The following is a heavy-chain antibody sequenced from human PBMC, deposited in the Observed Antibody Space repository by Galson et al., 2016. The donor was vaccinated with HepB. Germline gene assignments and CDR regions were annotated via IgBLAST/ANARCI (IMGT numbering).Heavy chain of an antibody. V-gene: IGHV3-21*01. D-gene: IGHD3-3*01. Sequence: SLRLSCAASGFTFSSYSMNWVRQAPGKGLEWVSSISSRSSYRYYADSVKGRFTISRDNAKNSLYLQMNSLRVEDTAVYYCARVYGYDFWPFDYWGQGTLVTVSS. CDR2: ISSRSSYR. J-gene: IGHJ4*02. CDR1: GFTFSSYS. CDR3: ARVYGYDFWPFDY.